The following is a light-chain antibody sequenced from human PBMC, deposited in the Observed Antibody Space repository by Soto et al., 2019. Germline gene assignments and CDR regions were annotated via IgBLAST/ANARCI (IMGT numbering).Light chain of an antibody. J-gene: IGKJ4*01. V-gene: IGKV3-15*01. Sequence: EIVMTQSPATLSVSPGESATLSCRASQSISDNLAWYQQKPCLAPRLLIYHKATRATGVPARFSGSGSGTEFSLTISSLQSEDFAVYYCQRYDNWPLTFGGGTRVEIK. CDR2: HKA. CDR3: QRYDNWPLT. CDR1: QSISDN.